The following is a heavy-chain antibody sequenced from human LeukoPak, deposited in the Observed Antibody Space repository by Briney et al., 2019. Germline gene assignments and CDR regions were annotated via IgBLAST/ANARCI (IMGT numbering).Heavy chain of an antibody. CDR3: AKAASSSWPSYYYGMDV. CDR1: GLIFSSYS. CDR2: ITGSGGNT. D-gene: IGHD6-13*01. Sequence: WGSLRLSCAASGLIFSSYSMSWVRQAPGKGLEWVSVITGSGGNTYYPDSVKARFTISKDNSKNTVYLQMCSLRVDDTAVYYCAKAASSSWPSYYYGMDVWGQGTTVTVSS. J-gene: IGHJ6*02. V-gene: IGHV3-23*01.